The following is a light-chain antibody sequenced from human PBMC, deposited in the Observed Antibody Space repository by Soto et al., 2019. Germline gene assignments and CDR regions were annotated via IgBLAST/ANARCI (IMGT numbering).Light chain of an antibody. Sequence: DIQLTQSPSTLSASVEDRVTITCRASQRIDRYLAWYQQKPGKAPKLLVYDASTLEGGVPSRFSGSGSATEFILTISSLQPDDFDTYYCQQYKDDAWTFGQGTKVDIK. CDR2: DAS. V-gene: IGKV1-5*01. CDR3: QQYKDDAWT. CDR1: QRIDRY. J-gene: IGKJ1*01.